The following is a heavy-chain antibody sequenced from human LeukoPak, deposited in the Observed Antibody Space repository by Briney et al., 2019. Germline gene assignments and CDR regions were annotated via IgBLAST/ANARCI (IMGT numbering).Heavy chain of an antibody. D-gene: IGHD3-3*01. J-gene: IGHJ5*02. Sequence: PSETLSLTCTVSGGSISSSSSYWGWIRQPPGKGLEWIGSIYYSGSTYYNPSLKSRVTISVDTSKNQFSLKLSSVTAADTAVYYCATHQFYDFWSGYYQVPNWFDPWGQGTLVTVSS. CDR3: ATHQFYDFWSGYYQVPNWFDP. CDR2: IYYSGST. V-gene: IGHV4-39*01. CDR1: GGSISSSSSY.